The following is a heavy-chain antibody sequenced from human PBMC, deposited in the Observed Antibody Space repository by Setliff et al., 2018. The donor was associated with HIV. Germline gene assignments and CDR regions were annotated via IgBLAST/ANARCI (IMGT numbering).Heavy chain of an antibody. Sequence: GGSLRLSCAASGLIFSSYEMNWVRQAPGKGLEWVAFIRHDGSNKYYADSVKGRFTISRDNSKNTLYLQVNSLRAEDTAVYYCAKCGGVTCYSASWYFDYWGQGTLVTVSS. CDR2: IRHDGSNK. D-gene: IGHD2-15*01. V-gene: IGHV3-30*02. CDR1: GLIFSSYE. CDR3: AKCGGVTCYSASWYFDY. J-gene: IGHJ4*02.